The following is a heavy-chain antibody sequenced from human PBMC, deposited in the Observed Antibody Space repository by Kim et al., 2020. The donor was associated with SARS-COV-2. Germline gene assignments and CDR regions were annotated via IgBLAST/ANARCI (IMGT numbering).Heavy chain of an antibody. Sequence: SETLSVTCTVSGGSISSYYWSWIRQPPGKGLEWIGYIYYSGSTNYNPSLKSRVTISVDTSKNQFSLKLSSVTAADTAVYYCARGSGSGSYGYYYGMDVWGQGTTVTVSS. CDR1: GGSISSYY. CDR3: ARGSGSGSYGYYYGMDV. CDR2: IYYSGST. D-gene: IGHD3-10*01. V-gene: IGHV4-59*01. J-gene: IGHJ6*02.